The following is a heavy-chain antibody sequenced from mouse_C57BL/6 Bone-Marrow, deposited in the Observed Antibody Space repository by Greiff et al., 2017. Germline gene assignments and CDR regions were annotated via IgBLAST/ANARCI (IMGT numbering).Heavy chain of an antibody. Sequence: EVKVVESGEGLVKPGGSLKLSCAASGFTFSSYAMSWVRQTPEKRLEWVAYISSGGDYIYYADTMKGRFTISRDNARNTLYLQMSSLKSEDTAMYYCTRDQLGLFFWYFDVWGTGSTVTVST. D-gene: IGHD4-1*02. V-gene: IGHV5-9-1*02. CDR1: GFTFSSYA. CDR3: TRDQLGLFFWYFDV. J-gene: IGHJ1*03. CDR2: ISSGGDYI.